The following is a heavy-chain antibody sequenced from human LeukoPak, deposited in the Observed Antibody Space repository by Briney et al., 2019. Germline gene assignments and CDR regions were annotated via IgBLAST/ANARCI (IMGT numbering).Heavy chain of an antibody. CDR1: GFTFSSYS. D-gene: IGHD3-10*01. CDR3: AKDMGSYYGSVPGDY. CDR2: ISSSGSTI. Sequence: GSLRLSCAASGFTFSSYSMNWVRQAPGKGLEWVSYISSSGSTIYYADSVKGRFTISRDNAKNSLYLQMNSLRAEDTALYYCAKDMGSYYGSVPGDYWGQGTLVTVSS. J-gene: IGHJ4*02. V-gene: IGHV3-48*04.